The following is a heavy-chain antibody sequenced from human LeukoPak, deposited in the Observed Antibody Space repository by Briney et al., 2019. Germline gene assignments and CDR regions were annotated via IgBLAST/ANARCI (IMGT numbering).Heavy chain of an antibody. Sequence: PSETLSLTCAVSGYSISSGYFWGWIRQPPGKGLEWIGSIYHSGTTYYNPSLKSRITISVDTPKNQFSLKLNSVTAADTALYYCACSRGLYSPLDYWGQGTLVTVSS. V-gene: IGHV4-38-2*01. CDR2: IYHSGTT. CDR1: GYSISSGYF. D-gene: IGHD2-15*01. CDR3: ACSRGLYSPLDY. J-gene: IGHJ4*02.